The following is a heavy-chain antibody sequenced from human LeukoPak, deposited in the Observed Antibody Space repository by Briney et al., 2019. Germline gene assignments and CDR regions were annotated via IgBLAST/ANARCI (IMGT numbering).Heavy chain of an antibody. Sequence: PSETLSLTCAVFRGSITNSSCYWGWIRQPPGKGLEWIGGIYYTGTTYYSPSLNGRITISMDTSKNQFSLRLASVTAADTALYYCARRAVVPAAVSYFDNWGQGTLVTVSS. V-gene: IGHV4-39*01. D-gene: IGHD2-2*01. CDR1: RGSITNSSCY. CDR3: ARRAVVPAAVSYFDN. J-gene: IGHJ4*02. CDR2: IYYTGTT.